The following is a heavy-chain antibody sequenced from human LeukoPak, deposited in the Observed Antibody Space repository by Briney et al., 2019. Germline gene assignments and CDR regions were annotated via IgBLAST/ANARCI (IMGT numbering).Heavy chain of an antibody. CDR2: IIPIFGTA. CDR1: GGTFSSYA. Sequence: SVKVSCKASGGTFSSYAISWVRQAPGQGLESMGRIIPIFGTANYAQKFQGRVTITTDESTSTAYMELSSLRSEDTAVYYCARQRVGATPIDYWGQGTLVTVSS. V-gene: IGHV1-69*05. CDR3: ARQRVGATPIDY. D-gene: IGHD1-26*01. J-gene: IGHJ4*02.